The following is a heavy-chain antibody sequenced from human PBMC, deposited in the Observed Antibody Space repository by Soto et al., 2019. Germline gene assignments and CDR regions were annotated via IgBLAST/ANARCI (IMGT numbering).Heavy chain of an antibody. CDR2: IYWDDDK. V-gene: IGHV2-5*02. J-gene: IGHJ4*01. Sequence: QITLKESGPTLVKPTQTLTLTCSFSGFSLSSVGVGVGWIRQPPGKALEWLALIYWDDDKRYSPSLKSRLTITKDTSNNQVVLTMTNSDPVDTATYYCAHTLDWGEGRFDYWGHGTLVTVSS. CDR1: GFSLSSVGVG. CDR3: AHTLDWGEGRFDY. D-gene: IGHD7-27*01.